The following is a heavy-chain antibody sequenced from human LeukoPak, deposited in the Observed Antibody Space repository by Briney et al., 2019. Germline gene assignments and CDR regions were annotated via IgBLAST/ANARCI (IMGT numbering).Heavy chain of an antibody. V-gene: IGHV4-30-2*01. D-gene: IGHD6-19*01. CDR2: IYHSGST. CDR1: GGSISSGGYS. Sequence: PSQTLSLTCAVSGGSISSGGYSWRWIRQPPGKGLEWIGYIYHSGSTYYNPSLKTRATISVDKSKNQFSLKLNSVTAADTAVYYCAREYTLYRSGWFLDYWGQGTVATVSS. J-gene: IGHJ4*02. CDR3: AREYTLYRSGWFLDY.